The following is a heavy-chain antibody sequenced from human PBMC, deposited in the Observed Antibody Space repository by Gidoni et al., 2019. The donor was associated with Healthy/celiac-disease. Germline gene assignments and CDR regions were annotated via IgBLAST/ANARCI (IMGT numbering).Heavy chain of an antibody. D-gene: IGHD2-2*02. CDR1: GFTFSSYS. Sequence: EVQLVESGGGLVQPGGSLRLSCAASGFTFSSYSMNWVRQAPGKGLEWVSYISSSSSTIYYADSVKGRFTISRDNAKNSLYLQMNSLRDEDTAVYYCARGYCSSTSCYTDYYYYGMDVWGQGTTVTVSS. CDR3: ARGYCSSTSCYTDYYYYGMDV. J-gene: IGHJ6*02. CDR2: ISSSSSTI. V-gene: IGHV3-48*02.